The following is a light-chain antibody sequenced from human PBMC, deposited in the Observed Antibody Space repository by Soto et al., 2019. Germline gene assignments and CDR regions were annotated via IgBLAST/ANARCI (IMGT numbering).Light chain of an antibody. V-gene: IGLV3-21*04. CDR2: YDS. J-gene: IGLJ2*01. CDR1: NIGSKS. Sequence: SYELTQPPSVSVAPGKTARITCGGNNIGSKSVHWYQQKPGQAPVLVIYYDSDRPSGIPERFSGSNAGNTATLTISRVEAGDEAEYYCHVWDSSSDHVVFGGGTKLTVL. CDR3: HVWDSSSDHVV.